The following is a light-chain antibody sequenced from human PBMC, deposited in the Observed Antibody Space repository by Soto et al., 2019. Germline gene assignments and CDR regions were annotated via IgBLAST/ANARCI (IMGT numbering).Light chain of an antibody. CDR2: DGS. CDR1: SSDLGSHNL. Sequence: HSVLTQPASVSGSPGQSITISCTGTSSDLGSHNLVSWYQHHPGKAPKLMIYDGSKRPSGVSDRFSGSKSGNKASLTISGLQAEDEADYHCCSYAGSSTWVFGGGTKLTVL. CDR3: CSYAGSSTWV. V-gene: IGLV2-23*01. J-gene: IGLJ3*02.